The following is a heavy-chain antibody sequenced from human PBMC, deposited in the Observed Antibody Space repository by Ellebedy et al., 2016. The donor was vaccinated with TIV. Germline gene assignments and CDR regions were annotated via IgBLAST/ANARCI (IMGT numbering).Heavy chain of an antibody. J-gene: IGHJ4*02. CDR3: ARTLLRGYSGSYPFDY. Sequence: SETLSLTCAVYGGSFSGYYWSWIRQPPGKGLEWIGEINHSGSTNYNPSLKSRVTISVDTSKNQFSLKLSSVTAADTAVYYCARTLLRGYSGSYPFDYWGQGTLVTVSS. V-gene: IGHV4-34*01. CDR2: INHSGST. D-gene: IGHD1-26*01. CDR1: GGSFSGYY.